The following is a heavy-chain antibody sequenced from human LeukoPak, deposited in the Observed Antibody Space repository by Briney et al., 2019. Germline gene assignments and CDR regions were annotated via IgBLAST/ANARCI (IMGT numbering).Heavy chain of an antibody. Sequence: KPGGSLKISCNGSGYNFTSYWIGRVRQMPGKGPEWVGIIFPGDSDTRYSPSFQGQVTISADKSISAAHLQWSSLKASDTAMYFCARRPCSSISCFFDYWGQGTLVTVSS. D-gene: IGHD2-2*01. CDR2: IFPGDSDT. CDR3: ARRPCSSISCFFDY. CDR1: GYNFTSYW. J-gene: IGHJ4*02. V-gene: IGHV5-51*03.